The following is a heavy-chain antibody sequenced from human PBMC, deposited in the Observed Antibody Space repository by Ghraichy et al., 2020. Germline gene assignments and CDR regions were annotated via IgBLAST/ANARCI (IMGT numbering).Heavy chain of an antibody. Sequence: SETLSLTCTVSGGSLSSGGYWWNWIRQHPGKGLEWIGYIFYTGRTYYNPSLKTQATISVDTSKNQFSVKLSSVTVADTAVYYCARSIAAAVPWFAPWGQGALVTVSS. CDR1: GGSLSSGGYW. J-gene: IGHJ5*02. CDR2: IFYTGRT. CDR3: ARSIAAAVPWFAP. D-gene: IGHD6-13*01. V-gene: IGHV4-31*01.